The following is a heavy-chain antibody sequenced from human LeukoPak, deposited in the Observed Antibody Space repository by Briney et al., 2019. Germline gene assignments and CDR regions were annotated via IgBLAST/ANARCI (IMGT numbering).Heavy chain of an antibody. CDR2: ISSSGSYK. CDR3: ARDLFYYEDSSYRYNWLDP. J-gene: IGHJ5*02. Sequence: TTGGSLRLSCAASGFTFSRYGMNWVRQAPGKGLEWVSSISSSGSYKYYADSVKGRFTISRDNAKNSLYLQMKGLRAEDTAVYYCARDLFYYEDSSYRYNWLDPWGQGTLVTVSS. D-gene: IGHD3-22*01. V-gene: IGHV3-21*01. CDR1: GFTFSRYG.